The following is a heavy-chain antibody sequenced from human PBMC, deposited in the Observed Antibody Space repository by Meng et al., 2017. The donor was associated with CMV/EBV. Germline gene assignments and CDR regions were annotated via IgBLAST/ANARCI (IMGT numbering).Heavy chain of an antibody. D-gene: IGHD3-10*01. CDR1: GFTFSGYS. CDR2: ISSISNYI. V-gene: IGHV3-21*01. CDR3: ARGGSPNDGSGTYYNYYFDY. J-gene: IGHJ4*02. Sequence: GESLKISCAASGFTFSGYSMNWVRQAPGKGLEWVSSISSISNYIFYADSVKGRFTISRDNAKNSLYLQMNSLRAEDTAGYYCARGGSPNDGSGTYYNYYFDYWGQGTLVTVSS.